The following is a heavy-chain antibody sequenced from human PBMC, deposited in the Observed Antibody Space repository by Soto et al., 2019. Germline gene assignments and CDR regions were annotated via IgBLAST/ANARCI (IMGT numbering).Heavy chain of an antibody. Sequence: GGSLRLSCAASGFTFSSYGMHWVRQAPGKGVEWVAVIWYDENNKYYADSVKGRFTISRDSSKNTLYLQMNSLRAEDTAIYYCERDKGGGAVVPDYWGQGTLVTVSS. V-gene: IGHV3-33*01. CDR3: ERDKGGGAVVPDY. CDR1: GFTFSSYG. CDR2: IWYDENNK. J-gene: IGHJ4*02. D-gene: IGHD6-19*01.